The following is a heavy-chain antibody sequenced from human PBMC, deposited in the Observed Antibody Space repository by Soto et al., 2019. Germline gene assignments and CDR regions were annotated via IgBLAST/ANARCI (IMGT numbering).Heavy chain of an antibody. D-gene: IGHD6-19*01. CDR1: GFTFSSYA. CDR3: ARPSVAVTHPPSYYYYYGMDV. CDR2: ISYDGSNK. J-gene: IGHJ6*02. V-gene: IGHV3-30-3*01. Sequence: GGSLRLSCAASGFTFSSYATHWVRQAPGKGLEWVAVISYDGSNKYYADSVKGRFTISRDNSKNTLYLQMNSLRAEDTAVYYCARPSVAVTHPPSYYYYYGMDVWGQGTTVTVSS.